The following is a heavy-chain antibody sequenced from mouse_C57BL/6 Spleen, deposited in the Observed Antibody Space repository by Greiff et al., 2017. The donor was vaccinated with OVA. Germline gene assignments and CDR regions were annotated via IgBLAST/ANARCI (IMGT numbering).Heavy chain of an antibody. Sequence: QVQLQQPGAELVKPGASVKMSCKASGYTFTSYWITWVKQRPGQGLEWIGDIYPGSGSTNYNAKFKSKATLTVDTSSSTAYMQLSSLTSEDSAVYYCARQSFITTVVCDYWGQGTTLTVSS. J-gene: IGHJ2*01. CDR3: ARQSFITTVVCDY. CDR2: IYPGSGST. D-gene: IGHD1-1*01. V-gene: IGHV1-55*01. CDR1: GYTFTSYW.